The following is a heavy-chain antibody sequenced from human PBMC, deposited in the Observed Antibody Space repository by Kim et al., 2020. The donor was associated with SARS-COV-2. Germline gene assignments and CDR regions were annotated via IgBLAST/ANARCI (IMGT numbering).Heavy chain of an antibody. D-gene: IGHD5-12*01. Sequence: GGSLRLSCAASGFTFSTYWMHWVRQTPGRGLVWVSRINSDGGSTSYADSVKGRFTISRDNAKSTLYLQMNSLRAGDTAIYYCVRDGGSRGDYWGQGTLVTVSS. CDR3: VRDGGSRGDY. J-gene: IGHJ4*02. CDR2: INSDGGST. V-gene: IGHV3-74*01. CDR1: GFTFSTYW.